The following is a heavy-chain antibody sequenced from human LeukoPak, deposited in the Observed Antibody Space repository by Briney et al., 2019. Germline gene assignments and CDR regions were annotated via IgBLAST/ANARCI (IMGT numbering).Heavy chain of an antibody. Sequence: PGGSLSLSCAASGFTFSSYAMPWVRQAPGKGLGYVSAISIHGGNTYYANSVKGRFTISRANSKNTLYLQMGSLRAEDMAVYDCARVLRDASGYYDYWGQGTLVTVSS. CDR2: ISIHGGNT. D-gene: IGHD3-22*01. V-gene: IGHV3-64*01. J-gene: IGHJ4*02. CDR3: ARVLRDASGYYDY. CDR1: GFTFSSYA.